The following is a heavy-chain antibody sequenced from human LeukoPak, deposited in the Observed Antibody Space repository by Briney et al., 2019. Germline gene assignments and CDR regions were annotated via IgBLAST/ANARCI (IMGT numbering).Heavy chain of an antibody. V-gene: IGHV3-48*04. CDR2: ISSSSSTI. CDR3: ARGYCSGGSCYNLDY. CDR1: GFTFSSYS. J-gene: IGHJ4*02. Sequence: GGSLRLSCAASGFTFSSYSMNWVRQAPGKGLEWVSYISSSSSTIYYADSVNGRFTISRDNAKNTVYLQMNSLRAEDTAIYYCARGYCSGGSCYNLDYWGQGTLVTVSS. D-gene: IGHD2-15*01.